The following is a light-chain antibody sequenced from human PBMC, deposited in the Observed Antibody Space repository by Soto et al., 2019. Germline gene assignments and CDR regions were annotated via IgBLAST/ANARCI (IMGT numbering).Light chain of an antibody. J-gene: IGKJ2*01. V-gene: IGKV3-20*01. CDR3: QQYDSSPLMYT. Sequence: EIVLSQSPGTLSLSPGERATLSCRASQTVSSSYLAWYRQRPGQAPRLLIYGASTRATGIPDRFSASGSGTDFTLTISRLEPEDFAVYYCQQYDSSPLMYTFGQGTKLEIK. CDR2: GAS. CDR1: QTVSSSY.